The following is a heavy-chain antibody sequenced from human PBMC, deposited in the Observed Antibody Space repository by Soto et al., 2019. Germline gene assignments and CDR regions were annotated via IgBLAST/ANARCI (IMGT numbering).Heavy chain of an antibody. V-gene: IGHV4-30-4*01. J-gene: IGHJ4*02. Sequence: SETLSLSCPFSGAYVSSGDYYLSSIRQSPGKGLEWIGYIYYSGDSYYNPSLKGRLTISIDTSKNQFSLILNSVTVADTAIYYCVGTGTTDDYWGRGNLVT. D-gene: IGHD4-17*01. CDR1: GAYVSSGDYY. CDR2: IYYSGDS. CDR3: VGTGTTDDY.